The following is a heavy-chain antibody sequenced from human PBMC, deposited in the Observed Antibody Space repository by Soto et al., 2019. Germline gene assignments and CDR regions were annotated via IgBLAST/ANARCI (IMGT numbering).Heavy chain of an antibody. CDR3: ARMYSSGSGWFHP. CDR1: GYSITAGGYY. D-gene: IGHD6-19*01. V-gene: IGHV4-31*03. CDR2: FYSSGSI. J-gene: IGHJ5*02. Sequence: KTSETLSLTCFVSGYSITAGGYYWSWIRHHPGKGLEWIGSFYSSGSIIYNPSLRSRVSISGDTSSNQFSMSLTSVTAADTARYCCARMYSSGSGWFHPWGQGTLVTVSS.